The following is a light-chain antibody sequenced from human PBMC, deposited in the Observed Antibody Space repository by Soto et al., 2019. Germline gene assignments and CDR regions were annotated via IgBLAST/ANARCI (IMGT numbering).Light chain of an antibody. J-gene: IGKJ5*01. Sequence: EIVLTQSPGTLSFSPGERATLSFRASQSVSSYLAWYQQQPGQAPRLLIYDASNRATGITARFSGSGSGTDFTLTISSLEPEDFAVYYCQQRSNWPPITFGQGTRLETK. CDR3: QQRSNWPPIT. V-gene: IGKV3-11*01. CDR2: DAS. CDR1: QSVSSY.